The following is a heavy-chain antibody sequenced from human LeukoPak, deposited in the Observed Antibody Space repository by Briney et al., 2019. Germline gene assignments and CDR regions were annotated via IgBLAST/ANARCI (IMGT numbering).Heavy chain of an antibody. CDR2: IYSGGST. J-gene: IGHJ6*03. CDR3: ARWGAHNYYYYMDV. CDR1: EFSVGSNY. D-gene: IGHD1-26*01. Sequence: GGSLRLSCAASEFSVGSNYMTWVRQAPGKGLEWVSLIYSGGSTYYADSVKGRFTISRDNSKNTLYLQMNSLRAEDTAVYYCARWGAHNYYYYMDVWGKGTTVTVSS. V-gene: IGHV3-66*01.